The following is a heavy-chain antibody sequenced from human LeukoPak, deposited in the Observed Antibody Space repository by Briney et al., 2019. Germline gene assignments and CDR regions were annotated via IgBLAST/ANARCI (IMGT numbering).Heavy chain of an antibody. J-gene: IGHJ3*02. V-gene: IGHV4-39*07. CDR1: GGSISSSSYY. CDR2: INHSGST. D-gene: IGHD6-13*01. Sequence: PSETLSLTCTVSGGSISSSSYYWGWIRQPPGKGLEWIGEINHSGSTNYNPSLKSRVTISVDTSKNQFSLKLSSVTAADTAVYYCARGPRYSSSWWGAPNAFDIWGQGTMVTVSS. CDR3: ARGPRYSSSWWGAPNAFDI.